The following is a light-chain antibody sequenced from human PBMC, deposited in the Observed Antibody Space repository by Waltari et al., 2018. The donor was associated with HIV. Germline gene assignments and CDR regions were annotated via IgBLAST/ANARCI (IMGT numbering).Light chain of an antibody. J-gene: IGKJ2*01. CDR1: QSVTSCY. CDR2: STS. CDR3: QQYGSSPYT. V-gene: IGKV3-20*01. Sequence: IVLTQSPGTLSLSPGERATLSCRASQSVTSCYLAWYQQKPGQAPRLLIYSTSKRATGIPDRFSGSGSGTDFSLTIDKLEPEDFGVYWCQQYGSSPYTFGRGTILEL.